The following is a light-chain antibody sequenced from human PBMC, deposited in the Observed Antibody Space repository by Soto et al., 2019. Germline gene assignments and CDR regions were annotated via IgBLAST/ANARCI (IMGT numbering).Light chain of an antibody. CDR1: QSVSSN. V-gene: IGKV3-15*01. Sequence: EIVMTQSPATLSVSPGERATLSCRASQSVSSNLAWYQQKPGQAPRLLIYGASTRATGIPARFSGSGSGTEFTLTISSLQSEDFAVYYCQQYINWPRLLTFGGGTKVEIK. J-gene: IGKJ4*01. CDR2: GAS. CDR3: QQYINWPRLLT.